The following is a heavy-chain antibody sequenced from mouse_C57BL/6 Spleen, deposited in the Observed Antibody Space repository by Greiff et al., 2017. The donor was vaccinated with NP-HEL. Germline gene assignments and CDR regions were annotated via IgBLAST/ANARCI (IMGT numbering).Heavy chain of an antibody. D-gene: IGHD1-2*01. V-gene: IGHV1-64*01. J-gene: IGHJ4*01. Sequence: VQLQQSGAELVKPGASVKLSCKASGYTFTSYWMHWVKQRPGQGLEWIGMIHPNSGSTNYNEKFKSKATLTVDKSSSTAYMQLSSLTSEDSAVYYCAIRHYYAMDYWGQGTSVTVSS. CDR3: AIRHYYAMDY. CDR2: IHPNSGST. CDR1: GYTFTSYW.